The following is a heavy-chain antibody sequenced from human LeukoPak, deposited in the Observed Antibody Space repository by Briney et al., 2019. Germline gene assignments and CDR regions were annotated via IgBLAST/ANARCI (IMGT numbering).Heavy chain of an antibody. D-gene: IGHD6-19*01. V-gene: IGHV1-69*13. Sequence: SVKVSCKASGGTFSSSSISWVRQAPGQGLEWMGGIIPIFGTANYAQKFQGRVTITADEPTSTAYMELSSLRSEDTAVYYCARDRLSRSRSGWYYFDYWGQGTLVTVSS. CDR3: ARDRLSRSRSGWYYFDY. CDR1: GGTFSSSS. CDR2: IIPIFGTA. J-gene: IGHJ4*02.